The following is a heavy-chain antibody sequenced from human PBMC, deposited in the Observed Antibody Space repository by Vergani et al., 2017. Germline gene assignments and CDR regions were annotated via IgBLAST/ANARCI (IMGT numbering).Heavy chain of an antibody. Sequence: EVQLLESGGGLVQPGGSLRLSCAASGFTFSSYAMSWVRQAPGKGLEWVSAISGSGGSTYYADSVKGRFTISRDNSKNALYRQMDSLRAEDTAVYYCAKSEGGKYDYDRSGYPDDAFDIWGQGTMVTVSS. J-gene: IGHJ3*02. V-gene: IGHV3-23*01. CDR3: AKSEGGKYDYDRSGYPDDAFDI. CDR1: GFTFSSYA. CDR2: ISGSGGST. D-gene: IGHD3-22*01.